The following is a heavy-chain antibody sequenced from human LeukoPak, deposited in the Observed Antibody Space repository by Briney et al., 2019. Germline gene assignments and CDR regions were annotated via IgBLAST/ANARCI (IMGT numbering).Heavy chain of an antibody. CDR1: GFTCSSYG. D-gene: IGHD3-10*01. V-gene: IGHV3-30*02. Sequence: GGSLRLSCAASGFTCSSYGMHWVRQAPGKGMKWVAFIRYDGSNKYYADSVKGRFTISRDNSKNTLYLQMNSLRAEDTAVYYCARGLLGGFDYWGQGTLVTVSS. CDR3: ARGLLGGFDY. J-gene: IGHJ4*02. CDR2: IRYDGSNK.